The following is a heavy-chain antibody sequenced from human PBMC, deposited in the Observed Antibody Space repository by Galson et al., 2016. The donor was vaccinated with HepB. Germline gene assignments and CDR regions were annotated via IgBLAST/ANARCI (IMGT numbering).Heavy chain of an antibody. Sequence: LRLSCAASGFPFDEYALHWVRQAPGKGLEWVSGISWNSGTIVYADSVKGRFTISRDNAKSSLYLQMSSLTSEDTALYFCTRTAEGYYYGLDVWGQGTTVTVSS. D-gene: IGHD1-1*01. CDR2: ISWNSGTI. J-gene: IGHJ6*02. CDR1: GFPFDEYA. CDR3: TRTAEGYYYGLDV. V-gene: IGHV3-9*01.